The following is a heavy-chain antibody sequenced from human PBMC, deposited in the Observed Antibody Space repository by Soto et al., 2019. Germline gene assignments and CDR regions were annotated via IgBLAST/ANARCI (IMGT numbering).Heavy chain of an antibody. V-gene: IGHV3-15*07. CDR1: GFTFSNAW. D-gene: IGHD6-13*01. Sequence: GGSLRLSCAASGFTFSNAWMNWVRQAPGKGLEWVGRIKSKTDGGTTDYAAPVKGRFTISRDDSKNTLYLQMNSLKTEDTAVYYCTTASYSRSMQYSYYSIDVWDQATLVTGSS. CDR2: IKSKTDGGTT. J-gene: IGHJ6*02. CDR3: TTASYSRSMQYSYYSIDV.